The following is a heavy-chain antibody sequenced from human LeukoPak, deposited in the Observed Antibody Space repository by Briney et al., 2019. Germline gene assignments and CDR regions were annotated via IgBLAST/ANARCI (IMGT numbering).Heavy chain of an antibody. D-gene: IGHD3-10*01. CDR2: IYGGGKT. CDR3: ARERDYYGSGSYYAYYFDY. J-gene: IGHJ4*02. Sequence: SGGSLRLTCAASESIVSSNYMSWVRQAPGKGLEWVSVIYGGGKTYYADSVKGRFTISRDNSKNTLHLQMNNLRVEDTAVYYCARERDYYGSGSYYAYYFDYWGQGTLVTVSS. CDR1: ESIVSSNY. V-gene: IGHV3-53*01.